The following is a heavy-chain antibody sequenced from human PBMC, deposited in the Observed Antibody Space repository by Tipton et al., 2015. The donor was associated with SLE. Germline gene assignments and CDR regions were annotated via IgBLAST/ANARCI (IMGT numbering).Heavy chain of an antibody. J-gene: IGHJ4*02. CDR2: IYTSGST. V-gene: IGHV4-61*09. CDR3: ARGTNYDSSGYYSY. D-gene: IGHD3-22*01. Sequence: TLSLTCTVSGGSISSGGYYWSWIRQPAGKGLEWIWHIYTSGSTNYNPSLKSRVTISVDTSKNQFSLKLSSVTAADTALYYCARGTNYDSSGYYSYWGQGTLVTVSS. CDR1: GGSISSGGYY.